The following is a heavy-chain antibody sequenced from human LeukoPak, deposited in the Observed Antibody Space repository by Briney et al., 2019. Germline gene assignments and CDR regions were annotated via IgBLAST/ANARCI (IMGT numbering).Heavy chain of an antibody. CDR1: GGSTSNYF. J-gene: IGHJ4*02. D-gene: IGHD3-3*01. V-gene: IGHV4-4*07. Sequence: PSQTLSLTCTVSGGSTSNYFCTWLRQSAGKGLEWIGRIHTSGSTNYNPSLKSRVSMSVDTSKNQFSLKLSSVTAADTAVYYCARDPEGHGYYFDYWGQGALVTVSS. CDR3: ARDPEGHGYYFDY. CDR2: IHTSGST.